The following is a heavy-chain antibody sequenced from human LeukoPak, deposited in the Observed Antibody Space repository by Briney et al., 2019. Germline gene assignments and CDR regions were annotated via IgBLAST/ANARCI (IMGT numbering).Heavy chain of an antibody. CDR2: IYTSGSP. CDR3: ARGSEQWLTYFDY. D-gene: IGHD6-19*01. J-gene: IGHJ4*02. CDR1: GGSISTNS. V-gene: IGHV4-4*07. Sequence: SETLSLTCNVSGGSISTNSWSWIRQPAGKGLEWIGHIYTSGSPNYNPSLRSRVTMSVDTSKNQTSLKLSSVTAADTAVYYCARGSEQWLTYFDYWGLGTQVTVSS.